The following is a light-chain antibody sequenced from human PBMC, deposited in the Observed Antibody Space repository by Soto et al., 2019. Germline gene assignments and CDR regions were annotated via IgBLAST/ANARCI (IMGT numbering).Light chain of an antibody. V-gene: IGLV7-46*01. CDR3: LLSYRGDYV. CDR2: DTA. CDR1: TGPVTTGHY. Sequence: QAVVTQEPSLTLSPGGKVLLTCGSTTGPVTTGHYPYWFQQKPGQAPRPLVYDTANIFSWTPVRFSGSLVGGKAALTLSGAQPEDEAEYYCLLSYRGDYVFGPGTKVTVL. J-gene: IGLJ1*01.